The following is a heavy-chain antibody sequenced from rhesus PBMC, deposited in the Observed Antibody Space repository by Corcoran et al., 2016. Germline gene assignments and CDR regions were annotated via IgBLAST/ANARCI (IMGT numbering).Heavy chain of an antibody. CDR2: INGKSGST. CDR3: ARQEIAAAD. J-gene: IGHJ4*01. Sequence: QVQLQESGPGLVKPSETLSLTCAGSGASIRSYWWGWLRPHPGTGLEWIGEINGKSGSTYYKSSLTSRVTISKDTSKNQFSLKLSSVTAADTAVYYCARQEIAAADWGQGVLVTVSS. CDR1: GASIRSYW. V-gene: IGHV4-80*01. D-gene: IGHD6-31*01.